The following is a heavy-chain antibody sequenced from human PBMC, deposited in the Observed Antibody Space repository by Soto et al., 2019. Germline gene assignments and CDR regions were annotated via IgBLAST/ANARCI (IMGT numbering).Heavy chain of an antibody. J-gene: IGHJ5*02. D-gene: IGHD2-2*01. Sequence: ASVKVSCKVSGYTLTELSMHWVRQAPGKGLEWMGGFDPEDGETIYAQKFQGRVTMTVDTSTDTAYMELSSPRSEDTAVYYCATVPGRYCSSTSCYTYNWFDPWGQGTLVTVSS. CDR2: FDPEDGET. CDR1: GYTLTELS. V-gene: IGHV1-24*01. CDR3: ATVPGRYCSSTSCYTYNWFDP.